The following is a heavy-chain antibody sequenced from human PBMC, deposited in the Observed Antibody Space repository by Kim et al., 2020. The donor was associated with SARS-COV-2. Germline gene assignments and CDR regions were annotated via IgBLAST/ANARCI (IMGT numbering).Heavy chain of an antibody. Sequence: GGSLRLSCAASGFTFSSYGMHWVRQAPGKGLEWVAVISYDGSNKYYADSVKGRFTISRDNSKNTLYLQMNSLRAEDTAVYYCAKVNITGMDVWGQGTTVTVSS. D-gene: IGHD1-20*01. CDR1: GFTFSSYG. J-gene: IGHJ6*02. CDR2: ISYDGSNK. CDR3: AKVNITGMDV. V-gene: IGHV3-30*18.